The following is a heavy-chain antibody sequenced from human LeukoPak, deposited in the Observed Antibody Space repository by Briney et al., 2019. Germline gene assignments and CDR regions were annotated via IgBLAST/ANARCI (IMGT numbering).Heavy chain of an antibody. D-gene: IGHD3-22*01. J-gene: IGHJ4*02. CDR3: ARFAYYYDSSGYQYSFDY. CDR1: GFTVSSNY. V-gene: IGHV3-53*01. Sequence: PGGSLRLPCAASGFTVSSNYMSWVRQAPGKGLEWVSVIYSSGSTYYADSVKGRFTISRDNSKNTLYLQMNSLRAEDTAVYYCARFAYYYDSSGYQYSFDYWGQGTLVTISS. CDR2: IYSSGST.